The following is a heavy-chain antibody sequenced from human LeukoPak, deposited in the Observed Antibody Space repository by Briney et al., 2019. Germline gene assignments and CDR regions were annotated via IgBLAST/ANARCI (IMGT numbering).Heavy chain of an antibody. CDR1: GGSISTYY. D-gene: IGHD6-19*01. J-gene: IGHJ4*02. Sequence: SETLSLTCTISGGSISTYYWSWIRQPPGKGLEWIGYLYYSGSTNYNPSLMSRLIISVDTSKNQFSLKLSSVTAADTAVYYCARLIAVAGTYRGHFDYWGQGALVTVSS. V-gene: IGHV4-59*08. CDR2: LYYSGST. CDR3: ARLIAVAGTYRGHFDY.